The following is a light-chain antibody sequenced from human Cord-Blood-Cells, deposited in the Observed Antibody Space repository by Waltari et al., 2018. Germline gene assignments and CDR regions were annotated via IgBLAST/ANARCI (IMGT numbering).Light chain of an antibody. Sequence: IQMTQSPSSLSAPVGDRVTITCRASQSISSYLNWYQQKPGKAPKLLIYAASSLQSGVALRCSGSGSGTDFTRTISSLQPADFATYYCQQSYSTPWTFGQGTKVEIK. CDR3: QQSYSTPWT. V-gene: IGKV1-39*01. CDR1: QSISSY. CDR2: AAS. J-gene: IGKJ1*01.